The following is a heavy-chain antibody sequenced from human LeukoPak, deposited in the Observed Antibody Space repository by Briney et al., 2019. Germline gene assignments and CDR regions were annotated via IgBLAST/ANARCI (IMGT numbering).Heavy chain of an antibody. Sequence: GESLKISCAASGFTFSSYAMSWVRQAPGKGLEWVSTVYSGGLTFYADPVKGRFTISRDNSKNTLYLQMSSLRAEDTAVYYCVRDRWPGLGDFWGQGTTVTVSS. V-gene: IGHV3-66*01. CDR2: VYSGGLT. CDR3: VRDRWPGLGDF. CDR1: GFTFSSYA. D-gene: IGHD6-19*01. J-gene: IGHJ6*02.